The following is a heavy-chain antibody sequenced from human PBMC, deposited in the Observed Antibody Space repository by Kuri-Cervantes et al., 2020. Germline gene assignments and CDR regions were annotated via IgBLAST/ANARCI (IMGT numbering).Heavy chain of an antibody. V-gene: IGHV4-30-4*01. D-gene: IGHD3-9*01. J-gene: IGHJ4*02. CDR3: AREAADILTGYPNYFDY. CDR2: IYYSGST. Sequence: SETLSLTCTVSGGSISSGDYYWSWIRQPPGKGLEWIGYIYYSGSTYYNPSLKSRVTISVDTSKNQFSLKLSSVTAADTAMYYCAREAADILTGYPNYFDYWGQGTLVTVSS. CDR1: GGSISSGDYY.